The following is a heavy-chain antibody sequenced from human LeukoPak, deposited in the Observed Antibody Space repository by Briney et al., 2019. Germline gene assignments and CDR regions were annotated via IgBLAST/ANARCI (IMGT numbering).Heavy chain of an antibody. CDR2: LNTDGRIT. CDR1: EFTLSRHW. CDR3: ARASVDYFDY. V-gene: IGHV3-74*01. J-gene: IGHJ4*02. Sequence: GGSLRLSCAASEFTLSRHWMHWVRQAPGKGLVWVSRLNTDGRITYYADSVKGRFTISRDNAKNSLYLQMNSLRAEDTAVYYCARASVDYFDYWGQGTLVTVSS.